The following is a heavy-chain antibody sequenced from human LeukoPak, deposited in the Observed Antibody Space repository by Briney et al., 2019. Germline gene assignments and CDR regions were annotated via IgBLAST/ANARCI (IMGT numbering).Heavy chain of an antibody. J-gene: IGHJ4*02. CDR3: ANHFACGRTSCPPFDS. D-gene: IGHD2-2*01. V-gene: IGHV3-21*01. CDR2: ISDNSNYI. Sequence: GGSLRLSCAASGFTFNTYSMNWVRQAPGKGLEWVSSISDNSNYIYYSDSVEGRFTISRDNAKNSLYLQMNSLRVEDTAVYYWANHFACGRTSCPPFDSWGQGTLVTVSS. CDR1: GFTFNTYS.